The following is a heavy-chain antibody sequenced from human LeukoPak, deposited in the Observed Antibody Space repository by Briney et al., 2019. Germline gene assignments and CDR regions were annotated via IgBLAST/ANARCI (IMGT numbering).Heavy chain of an antibody. J-gene: IGHJ5*02. D-gene: IGHD3-3*01. CDR2: IIPIFGTA. CDR1: GGTFSSYA. V-gene: IGHV1-69*05. Sequence: SVKVSCKASGGTFSSYAISWVRQAPGQGLEWMGGIIPIFGTANYAQKFQGRVTVTTDESTSTAYMELSSLRSEDTAVYYCARDRDHDFLFDPWGQGTLVTVSS. CDR3: ARDRDHDFLFDP.